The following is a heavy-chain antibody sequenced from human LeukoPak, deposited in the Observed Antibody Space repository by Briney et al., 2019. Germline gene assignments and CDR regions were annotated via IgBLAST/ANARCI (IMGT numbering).Heavy chain of an antibody. CDR2: ISSSGSTI. J-gene: IGHJ4*02. D-gene: IGHD4-17*01. CDR1: GFTFSDYY. Sequence: PGGSLRLSCAASGFTFSDYYMSWIRQAPGKGLEWVSYISSSGSTIYYADSVKGRFTISRDNAKNSLYLQMNSLRAEDTAVYYCARDRLTVTTDFDYWGRGTLVTVSS. CDR3: ARDRLTVTTDFDY. V-gene: IGHV3-11*01.